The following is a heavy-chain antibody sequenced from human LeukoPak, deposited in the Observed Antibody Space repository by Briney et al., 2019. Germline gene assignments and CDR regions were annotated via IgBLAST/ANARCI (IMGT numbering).Heavy chain of an antibody. V-gene: IGHV3-7*03. CDR3: ARGGGLDV. J-gene: IGHJ6*02. Sequence: PGGPLRLSCAASGFTFSSYWMNWARQAPGKGLEWVASINHNGNVNYYVDSVKGRFTISRDNAKNSLYLQMSNLRAEDTAAYFCARGGGLDVWGQGATVTVSS. D-gene: IGHD3-16*01. CDR1: GFTFSSYW. CDR2: INHNGNVN.